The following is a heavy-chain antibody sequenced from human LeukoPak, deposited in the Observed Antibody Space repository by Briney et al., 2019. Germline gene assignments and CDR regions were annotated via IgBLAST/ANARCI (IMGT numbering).Heavy chain of an antibody. CDR1: GFTFSSYA. V-gene: IGHV3-30*04. J-gene: IGHJ4*02. CDR3: ARELKSSSWYALCCPDY. D-gene: IGHD6-13*01. Sequence: GGSLRLSCAASGFTFSSYAMHWVRQAPGKGLEWVAVISYDGSNKYYADSVKGRFTISRDNSKNTLYLQMNSLRAEDTAVYYCARELKSSSWYALCCPDYWGQGTLVTASS. CDR2: ISYDGSNK.